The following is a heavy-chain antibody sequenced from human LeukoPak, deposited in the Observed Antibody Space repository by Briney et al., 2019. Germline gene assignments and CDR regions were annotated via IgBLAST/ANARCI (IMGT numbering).Heavy chain of an antibody. J-gene: IGHJ5*02. CDR2: IYTSGST. Sequence: PSETLSLTCTVSGGSISSYYWSWIRQPAGKELEWIGRIYTSGSTNYNPSLKSRVTMSVDTSKNQFSLKLSSVTAADTAVYYCATDQWSGGSKTIHNWFDPWGQGTLVTVSS. CDR3: ATDQWSGGSKTIHNWFDP. CDR1: GGSISSYY. V-gene: IGHV4-4*07. D-gene: IGHD2-15*01.